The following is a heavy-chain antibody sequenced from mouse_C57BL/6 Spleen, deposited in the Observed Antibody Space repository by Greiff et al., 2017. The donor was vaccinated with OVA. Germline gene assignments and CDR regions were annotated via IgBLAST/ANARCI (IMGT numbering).Heavy chain of an antibody. Sequence: DVKLVESGGGLVQPGGSLSLSCAASGFTFTDYYMSWVRQPPGKALEWLGFIRNKANGYTTEYSASVKGRFTISRDNSQSILYLQMNALRAEDSATYYCARGRDGRYFDYWGQGTTLTVSS. D-gene: IGHD1-1*01. V-gene: IGHV7-3*01. CDR3: ARGRDGRYFDY. CDR2: IRNKANGYTT. J-gene: IGHJ2*01. CDR1: GFTFTDYY.